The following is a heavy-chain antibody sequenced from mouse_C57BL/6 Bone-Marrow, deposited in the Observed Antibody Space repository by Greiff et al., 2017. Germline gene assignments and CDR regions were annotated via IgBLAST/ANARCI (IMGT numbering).Heavy chain of an antibody. J-gene: IGHJ3*01. D-gene: IGHD1-1*01. CDR3: ARSYYYGSSYRFAY. V-gene: IGHV1-82*01. CDR1: GYAFSSSW. Sequence: VQLQQSGPELVKPGASVKISCKASGYAFSSSWMNWVKQRPGKGLEWIGRIYPGDGDTNYNGKFKGKATLTADKSSSTAYMQLSSLTSEDSAVYLCARSYYYGSSYRFAYWGQGTLVTVSA. CDR2: IYPGDGDT.